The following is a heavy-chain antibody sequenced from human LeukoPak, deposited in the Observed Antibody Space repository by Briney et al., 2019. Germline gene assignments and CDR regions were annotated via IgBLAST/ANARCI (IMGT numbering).Heavy chain of an antibody. CDR3: AREPYSYGMDV. Sequence: GGALRLSCAASGFTFSSYWRSWVRQAPGKGLEWVANIKQDGSEKYYVDSVKAPFTISRDNAKNSLYLQMNSLRAEDTAVYYCAREPYSYGMDVWGQGTTVTVSS. CDR1: GFTFSSYW. J-gene: IGHJ6*02. CDR2: IKQDGSEK. V-gene: IGHV3-7*01.